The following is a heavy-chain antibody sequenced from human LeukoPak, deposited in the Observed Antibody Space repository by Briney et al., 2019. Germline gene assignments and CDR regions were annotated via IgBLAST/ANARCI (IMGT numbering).Heavy chain of an antibody. CDR2: ISGSGGST. J-gene: IGHJ6*02. CDR3: AKVGSPAANWAYYYYGMDV. V-gene: IGHV3-23*01. CDR1: GFTFSSYA. Sequence: PGGSLRLSCAASGFTFSSYAMSWVRQAPGKGLEWVSAISGSGGSTYYADSVKGRFTISRDNSKNTLYLQMNSLRAEDTAVYYCAKVGSPAANWAYYYYGMDVWGQGTTVTVSS. D-gene: IGHD7-27*01.